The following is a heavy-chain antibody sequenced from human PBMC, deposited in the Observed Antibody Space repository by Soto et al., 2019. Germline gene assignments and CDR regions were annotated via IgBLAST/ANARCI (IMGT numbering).Heavy chain of an antibody. CDR3: SRENWFQDY. CDR1: GFTFNVYY. D-gene: IGHD3-10*01. Sequence: EVQLVESGGGLVQPGGSLRLSCAASGFTFNVYYMTWVRQAPGKGLEWVASIKSDGSEQYYEDSVKGRFTISRDNAKNSLYLHMNSLRAGDTALYYCSRENWFQDYWGQGTLVIVSS. J-gene: IGHJ4*02. V-gene: IGHV3-7*03. CDR2: IKSDGSEQ.